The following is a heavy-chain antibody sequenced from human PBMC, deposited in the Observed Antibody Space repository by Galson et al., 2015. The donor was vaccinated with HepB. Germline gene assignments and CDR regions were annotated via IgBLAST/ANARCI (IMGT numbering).Heavy chain of an antibody. V-gene: IGHV1-69*02. CDR3: ASHCSSTSCHLWFGELSYY. J-gene: IGHJ4*02. CDR2: IIPILGIA. D-gene: IGHD2-2*01. CDR1: GGTFSSYT. Sequence: SVKVSCKASGGTFSSYTISWVRQAPGQGLEWMGRIIPILGIANYAQKFQGRVTITADKSTSTAYMELSSLRSEDTAVYYCASHCSSTSCHLWFGELSYYWGQGTLVTVSS.